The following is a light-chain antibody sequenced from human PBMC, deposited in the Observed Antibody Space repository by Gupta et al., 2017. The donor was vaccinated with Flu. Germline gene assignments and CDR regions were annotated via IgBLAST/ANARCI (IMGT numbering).Light chain of an antibody. J-gene: IGLJ3*02. CDR1: SSDVGGYNY. CDR3: CSYAGGPWV. Sequence: QSALTQPRSVSGSPGQSVTISCTGTSSDVGGYNYVSWYQQHPGKAPKLMIYDVSNWPSGVPDRFSGSNSGNTASLTISGLQAEDEADYYCCSYAGGPWVFGGGTKLTVL. CDR2: DVS. V-gene: IGLV2-11*01.